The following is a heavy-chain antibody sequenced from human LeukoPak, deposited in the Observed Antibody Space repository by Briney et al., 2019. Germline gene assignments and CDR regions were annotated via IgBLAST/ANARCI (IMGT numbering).Heavy chain of an antibody. CDR1: GFTFSSYS. Sequence: GGSLRLPCAASGFTFSSYSMNWVRQAPGKGLEWVSYISSSSSTIYYADSVKGRFTISRDNAKNSLYLQMNSLRAEDTAVYYCARSRQQLALGRFDPWGQGTLVTVSS. CDR2: ISSSSSTI. CDR3: ARSRQQLALGRFDP. V-gene: IGHV3-48*04. D-gene: IGHD6-13*01. J-gene: IGHJ5*02.